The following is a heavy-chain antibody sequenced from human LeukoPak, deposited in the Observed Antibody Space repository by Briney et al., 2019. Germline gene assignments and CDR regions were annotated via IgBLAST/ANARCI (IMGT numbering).Heavy chain of an antibody. CDR1: GGSISSSSSY. J-gene: IGHJ4*02. Sequence: SETLSLTCTVSGGSISSSSSYWRWIRQPPGKGLEYIGSINYSRTTYYNPSLKSRVTISVDTSTNQFSLKLSSVTAADTAVYYCARNVDTAMKNDYWGQGTLVTVSS. CDR3: ARNVDTAMKNDY. CDR2: INYSRTT. V-gene: IGHV4-39*01. D-gene: IGHD5-18*01.